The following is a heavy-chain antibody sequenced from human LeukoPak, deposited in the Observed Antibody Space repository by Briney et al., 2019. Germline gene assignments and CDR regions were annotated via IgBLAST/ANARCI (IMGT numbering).Heavy chain of an antibody. CDR1: GFTFSSYG. V-gene: IGHV3-74*01. Sequence: PGGSLRLSCAASGFTFSSYGMHWVRQAPGKGLEWVSRINGDGSGTSYADSVKGRFTISRDNTKNTVYLQMNSLRAEDTAVYYCTRDFYGIDYWGQGTLVTVSS. CDR3: TRDFYGIDY. CDR2: INGDGSGT. D-gene: IGHD2/OR15-2a*01. J-gene: IGHJ4*02.